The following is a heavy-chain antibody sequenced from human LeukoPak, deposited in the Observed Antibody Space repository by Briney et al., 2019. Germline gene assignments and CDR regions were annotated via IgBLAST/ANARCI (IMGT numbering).Heavy chain of an antibody. CDR1: GGSISSYY. Sequence: KTSETLSLTCTVSGGSISSYYWIWIRQPPGKGLEWIGYIYYSGSTKYNPSLKSRVTISVDTSKNQFSLKLSSVTAADTAVYYCARYRWKTTVSSLDWFDPWGQGTLVTVFS. CDR2: IYYSGST. V-gene: IGHV4-59*01. J-gene: IGHJ5*02. CDR3: ARYRWKTTVSSLDWFDP. D-gene: IGHD4-11*01.